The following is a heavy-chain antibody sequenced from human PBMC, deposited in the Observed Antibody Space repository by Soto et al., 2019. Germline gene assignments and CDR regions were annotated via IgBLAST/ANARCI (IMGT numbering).Heavy chain of an antibody. D-gene: IGHD3-16*01. CDR3: AKGYGLGAVFIEFDS. CDR1: GYTFDDFG. V-gene: IGHV3-30*18. Sequence: GGSLRLSCSASGYTFDDFGMHWVRQSPGKGLEWVAVISYDGGNIYYSDSVKGRFTISRDNSEDTLYLQMNSLRPEDTAMYYCAKGYGLGAVFIEFDSWGRGTLVIVSA. J-gene: IGHJ4*02. CDR2: ISYDGGNI.